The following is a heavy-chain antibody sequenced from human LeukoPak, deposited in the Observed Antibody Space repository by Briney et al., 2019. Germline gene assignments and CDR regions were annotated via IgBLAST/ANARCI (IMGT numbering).Heavy chain of an antibody. CDR3: AKDISAGIAAAGTALGAFDI. J-gene: IGHJ3*02. Sequence: GGSLRLSCAASGFIFSSYALHWVRQAPGKGLEWVSGISWNSGSIGYADSVKGRFTISRDNAKNSLYLQMNSLRAEDMALYYCAKDISAGIAAAGTALGAFDIWGQGTMVTVSS. V-gene: IGHV3-9*03. CDR2: ISWNSGSI. CDR1: GFIFSSYA. D-gene: IGHD6-13*01.